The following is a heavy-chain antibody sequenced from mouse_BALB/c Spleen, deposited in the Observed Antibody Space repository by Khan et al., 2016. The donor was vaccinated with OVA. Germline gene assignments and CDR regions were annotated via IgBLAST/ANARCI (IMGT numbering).Heavy chain of an antibody. CDR1: GFSLTTYG. V-gene: IGHV2-9*02. CDR3: ARDRNYGNYWAMDY. J-gene: IGHJ4*01. Sequence: QVQLKQSGPGLVAPSQSLSITCTVSGFSLTTYGVHWVRQPPGKGLEWLGVIWAGGSTNFNSALMSRLSISHDNSKRQVFLKMNSLQTVDTDMYYCARDRNYGNYWAMDYWGQGTSVTVSS. D-gene: IGHD2-1*01. CDR2: IWAGGST.